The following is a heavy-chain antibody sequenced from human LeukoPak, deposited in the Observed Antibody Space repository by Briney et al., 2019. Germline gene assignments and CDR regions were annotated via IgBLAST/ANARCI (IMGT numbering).Heavy chain of an antibody. CDR2: IYSGGNT. D-gene: IGHD6-13*01. Sequence: PGGSLTLSCAASGFTVSSNYMSWVRQAPGKGLEWVSVIYSGGNTYYPASVKGRFTISRDNSKNTLYLQMNSLRAEDTAVYYCARDRTSSWYYFDYWGQGTLVTVSS. J-gene: IGHJ4*02. V-gene: IGHV3-66*01. CDR3: ARDRTSSWYYFDY. CDR1: GFTVSSNY.